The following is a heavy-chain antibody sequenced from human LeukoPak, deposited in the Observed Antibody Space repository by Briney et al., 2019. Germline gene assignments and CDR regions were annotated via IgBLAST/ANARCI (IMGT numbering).Heavy chain of an antibody. J-gene: IGHJ4*02. D-gene: IGHD5-12*01. CDR1: GCSVSNYY. Sequence: AETLSLTCTASGCSVSNYYWSWIRQPPGKWLEWICYLYYFGFSYYNPSLKSRFIISVDKYKNQFPLNLKSVTAADKAVYYCARSQYSEYDYELWGQGTLVTVSS. V-gene: IGHV4-59*02. CDR3: ARSQYSEYDYEL. CDR2: LYYFGFS.